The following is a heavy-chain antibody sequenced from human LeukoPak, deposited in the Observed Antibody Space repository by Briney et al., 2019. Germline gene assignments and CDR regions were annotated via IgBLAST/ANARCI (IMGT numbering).Heavy chain of an antibody. CDR2: ISYDGSNK. Sequence: GGSLRLSCAASGFTFSSYAMHWVRQAPGKGLEWVAVISYDGSNKYYADSVKGRFTISRDNSKNTLYLQMNSLRAEDTAVYYCARGGYNEGYWGQGTLVTVSS. V-gene: IGHV3-30-3*01. D-gene: IGHD5-24*01. J-gene: IGHJ4*02. CDR1: GFTFSSYA. CDR3: ARGGYNEGY.